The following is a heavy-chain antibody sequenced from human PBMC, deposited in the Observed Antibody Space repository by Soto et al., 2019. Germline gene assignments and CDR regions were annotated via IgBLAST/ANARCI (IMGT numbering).Heavy chain of an antibody. CDR1: GFTFSTYA. Sequence: VGSLRLSGAASGFTFSTYAMNWVGQAPGKGLEWVSAISATAGDTYYADSVRGRFTISRDNSMNALYLQMNSLRVEDTAVYYCAHPRGYGVFDAYDIWGQGTMVTV. CDR3: AHPRGYGVFDAYDI. D-gene: IGHD4-17*01. CDR2: ISATAGDT. J-gene: IGHJ3*02. V-gene: IGHV3-23*01.